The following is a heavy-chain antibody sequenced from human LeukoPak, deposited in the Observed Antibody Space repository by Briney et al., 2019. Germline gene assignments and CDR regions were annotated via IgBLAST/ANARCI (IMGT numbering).Heavy chain of an antibody. V-gene: IGHV4-30-2*01. Sequence: SETLSLTCTVSGGSISSGGYYWSWIRQPPGKGLEWIGYIYHSGSTYYNPSLKSRVTISVDTSKNQFSLKLSSVTAADTAVYYCARDRNYAIDYWGQGTLVTVSS. D-gene: IGHD1-7*01. CDR3: ARDRNYAIDY. CDR1: GGSISSGGYY. CDR2: IYHSGST. J-gene: IGHJ4*02.